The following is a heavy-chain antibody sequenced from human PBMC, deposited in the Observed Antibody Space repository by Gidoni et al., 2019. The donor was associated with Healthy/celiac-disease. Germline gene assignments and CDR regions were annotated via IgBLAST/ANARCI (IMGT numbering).Heavy chain of an antibody. CDR1: GDSVSSNSAA. V-gene: IGHV6-1*01. CDR2: TYYRSKWYN. Sequence: QVQLQQSGPGLVKPSQTLSLTCAISGDSVSSNSAAWNWIRQSPSRGLEWLGRTYYRSKWYNDYAVSVKSRITINPDTSKNQFSLQLNSVTPEDTAVYYCARDFPYYDILTGYYRGSWFDPWGQGTLVTVSS. J-gene: IGHJ5*02. D-gene: IGHD3-9*01. CDR3: ARDFPYYDILTGYYRGSWFDP.